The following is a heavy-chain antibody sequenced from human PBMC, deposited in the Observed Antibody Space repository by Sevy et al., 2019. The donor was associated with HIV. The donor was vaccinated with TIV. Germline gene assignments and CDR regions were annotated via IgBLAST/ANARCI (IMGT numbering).Heavy chain of an antibody. CDR2: ISSSSSTI. Sequence: GGSLRLSCAASGFTFSSYSMNWVRQAPGKGLEWVSYISSSSSTIYYADSVKGRFTISRDNAKNSLYLQMNSLRDEDTAVYYCARDRPGRIAARPEYYYYYYGMDVWGQGTTVTVSS. D-gene: IGHD6-6*01. CDR3: ARDRPGRIAARPEYYYYYYGMDV. CDR1: GFTFSSYS. J-gene: IGHJ6*02. V-gene: IGHV3-48*02.